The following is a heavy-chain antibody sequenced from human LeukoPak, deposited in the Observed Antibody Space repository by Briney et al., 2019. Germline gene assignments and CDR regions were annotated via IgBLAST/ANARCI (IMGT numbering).Heavy chain of an antibody. V-gene: IGHV3-30-3*01. J-gene: IGHJ4*02. CDR1: GFTFSSYA. CDR3: AREGGTELSYFDY. CDR2: ISYDGSNK. D-gene: IGHD1-1*01. Sequence: WGSLRLSCAASGFTFSSYAMHWVRQAPGKGLEWVAVISYDGSNKYYADSVKGRFTISRDNSKNTLYLQMNSLRAEDTAVYYCAREGGTELSYFDYWGQGTLVTVSS.